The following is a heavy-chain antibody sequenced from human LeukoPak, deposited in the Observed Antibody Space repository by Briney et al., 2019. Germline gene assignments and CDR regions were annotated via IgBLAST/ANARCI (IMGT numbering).Heavy chain of an antibody. CDR2: ISSNSRTI. D-gene: IGHD4-11*01. CDR1: GFTFNSYS. V-gene: IGHV3-48*04. CDR3: ARMPLEVVTNFLDS. Sequence: GGSLRLSCAASGFTFNSYSMNWVRQAPGKGLEWVSYISSNSRTIHYADSVKGRFTISRDNAKNSLYLQMNTLRAEDTAVYYCARMPLEVVTNFLDSWGQGTLVTVSS. J-gene: IGHJ4*02.